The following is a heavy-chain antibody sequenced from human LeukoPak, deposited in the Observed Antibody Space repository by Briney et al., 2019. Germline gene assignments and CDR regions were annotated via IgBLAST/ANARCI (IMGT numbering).Heavy chain of an antibody. CDR3: ARGGQVVSASDNWFDP. J-gene: IGHJ5*02. V-gene: IGHV3-21*01. Sequence: GGSLGLSCAASGFTFSSYSMNWVRQAPGKGLEWVSSISTSSSYIYYADSVKGRFTISRDNAKKSLYLQMNSLRAEDTALYYCARGGQVVSASDNWFDPWGQGTLVTVSS. CDR2: ISTSSSYI. CDR1: GFTFSSYS. D-gene: IGHD2-2*01.